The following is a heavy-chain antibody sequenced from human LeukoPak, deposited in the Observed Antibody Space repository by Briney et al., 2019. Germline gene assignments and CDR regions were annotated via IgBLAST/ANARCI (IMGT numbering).Heavy chain of an antibody. CDR2: INTDGSST. CDR1: GFTFSTYW. J-gene: IGHJ4*02. Sequence: GESLRLSCAASGFTFSTYWMHWVRQAPGKGLLWVARINTDGSSTLYADSVKGRFTISRDNAKSTLYLQMDSLRPEDTAVYYCARVDPTGDGYNCFDSWGQGTPVTVSS. D-gene: IGHD5-24*01. CDR3: ARVDPTGDGYNCFDS. V-gene: IGHV3-74*01.